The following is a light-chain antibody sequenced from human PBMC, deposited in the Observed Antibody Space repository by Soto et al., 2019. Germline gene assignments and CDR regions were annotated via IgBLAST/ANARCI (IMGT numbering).Light chain of an antibody. CDR3: SSYTSSSTLL. CDR2: DVS. J-gene: IGLJ2*01. V-gene: IGLV2-14*01. Sequence: QSALTQPASVSGSPGQSITFSCTGTSNDIGGYNYVSWYQQHPGKAPKLMIFDVSNRPSGVSYRFSGSKSGNTASLTIPGLQAEDEADYYCSSYTSSSTLLFGGGTKLTVL. CDR1: SNDIGGYNY.